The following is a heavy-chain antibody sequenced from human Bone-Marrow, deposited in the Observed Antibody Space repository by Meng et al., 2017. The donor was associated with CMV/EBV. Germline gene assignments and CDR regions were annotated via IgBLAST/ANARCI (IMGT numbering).Heavy chain of an antibody. D-gene: IGHD1-26*01. CDR2: IKSKKDGETT. CDR1: FPFAYAW. V-gene: IGHV3-15*05. Sequence: FPFAYAWMMWVRQAPGKGLELVGRIKSKKDGETTDYAAPVRGRFSISRDDSENMVYLQMNNLKSEDTAIYYCAKGIVGGSTDWPGPWGQGALVTVSS. CDR3: AKGIVGGSTDWPGP. J-gene: IGHJ5*02.